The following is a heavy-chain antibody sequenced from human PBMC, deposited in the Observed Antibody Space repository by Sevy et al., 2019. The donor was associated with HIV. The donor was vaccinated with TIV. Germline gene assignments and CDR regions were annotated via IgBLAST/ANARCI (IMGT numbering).Heavy chain of an antibody. CDR3: ARRDFWSGYYYFDY. CDR1: GGSISSYY. Sequence: SETLSLTCTVSGGSISSYYWSWIRQPPGKGLEWIGYIYYSGSTNYNPSLKSRVTISVDTSNNQFSLKLSSVTAADTAVYYCARRDFWSGYYYFDYWGQGTLVTVSS. CDR2: IYYSGST. V-gene: IGHV4-59*08. D-gene: IGHD3-3*01. J-gene: IGHJ4*02.